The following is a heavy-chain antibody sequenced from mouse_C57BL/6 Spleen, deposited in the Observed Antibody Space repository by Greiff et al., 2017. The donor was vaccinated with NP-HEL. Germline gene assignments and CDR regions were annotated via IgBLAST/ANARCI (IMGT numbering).Heavy chain of an antibody. D-gene: IGHD1-1*01. CDR3: ARDYCGSSRYFDV. CDR1: GYTFTSYW. J-gene: IGHJ1*03. Sequence: QVHVKQPGAELVRPGSSVKLSCKASGYTFTSYWMHWVKQRPIQGLEWIGNIDPSDSETHYNQKFKDKATLTVDKSSSTAYMQRSSLTSEDSAVYYCARDYCGSSRYFDVWGTGTTVTVSS. V-gene: IGHV1-52*01. CDR2: IDPSDSET.